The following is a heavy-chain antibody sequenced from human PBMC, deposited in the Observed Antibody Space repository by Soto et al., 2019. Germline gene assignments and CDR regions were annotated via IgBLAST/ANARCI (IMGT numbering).Heavy chain of an antibody. CDR3: ARHSYYDSSGYLGV. V-gene: IGHV1-18*01. CDR2: ISADNGNT. D-gene: IGHD3-22*01. Sequence: ASVKVSGKASGYTFTSYGISWVRQAPGQGLEWMGWISADNGNTNYTQKLQGRVTMTTDTSTSTAYMELRSLRSDDTAVYYCARHSYYDSSGYLGVWGQGTTVTVSS. CDR1: GYTFTSYG. J-gene: IGHJ6*02.